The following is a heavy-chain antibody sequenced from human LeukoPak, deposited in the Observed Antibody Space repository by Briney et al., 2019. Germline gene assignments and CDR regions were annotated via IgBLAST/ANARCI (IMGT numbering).Heavy chain of an antibody. D-gene: IGHD5-12*01. CDR3: AKVMDRDIVATIRLGSQYYFDY. J-gene: IGHJ4*02. V-gene: IGHV3-30*04. CDR2: ISYDGSNE. Sequence: GRSLRLSCAASGFTFSSYVMHWVRQAPGKGLEWVAIISYDGSNEYYADSVKGRFTISRDNSKNTLYLQLNSLRAEDTAVYYCAKVMDRDIVATIRLGSQYYFDYWGQGTLVTVSS. CDR1: GFTFSSYV.